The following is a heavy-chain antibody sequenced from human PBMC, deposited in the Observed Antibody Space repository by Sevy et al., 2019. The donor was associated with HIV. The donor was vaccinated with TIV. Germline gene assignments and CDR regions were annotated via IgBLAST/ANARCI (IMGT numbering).Heavy chain of an antibody. CDR3: ALDRLSSDGAEYFQN. J-gene: IGHJ1*01. V-gene: IGHV3-30-3*01. CDR1: GFTFSSYS. Sequence: GGSLRLSCATSGFTFSSYSMHWVRQAPGKGLEWVATISYDGINKHYADSVKGRFTISRDNFKNSLTLKMNSLRAEDTAVYFGALDRLSSDGAEYFQNLGHGTLVTVSS. D-gene: IGHD1-26*01. CDR2: ISYDGINK.